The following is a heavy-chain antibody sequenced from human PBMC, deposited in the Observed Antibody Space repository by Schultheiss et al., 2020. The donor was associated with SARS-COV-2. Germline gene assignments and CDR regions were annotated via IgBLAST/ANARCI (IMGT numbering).Heavy chain of an antibody. J-gene: IGHJ4*02. CDR1: GFTVSSNY. V-gene: IGHV3-66*01. Sequence: GESLKISCAASGFTVSSNYMTWVRQAPGKGLEWVSVIYSGGSTYYADSVKGRFTISRDNSKNTLYLQMNSLRAEDTAVYYCARGGPLITSRNIVAYWGQGTLVTVSS. CDR2: IYSGGST. CDR3: ARGGPLITSRNIVAY. D-gene: IGHD2/OR15-2a*01.